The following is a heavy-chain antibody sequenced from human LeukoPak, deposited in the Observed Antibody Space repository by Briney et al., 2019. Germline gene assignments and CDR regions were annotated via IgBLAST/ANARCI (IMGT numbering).Heavy chain of an antibody. Sequence: SETLSLTCTVSGGSISSYYWSWIRQPPGKGLGWIGYIYYSGSTNYNPSLKSRVTISVDTSKNQFSLKLNSVTAADTAVYYCARQTGYFRYWGQGTLVAVSS. V-gene: IGHV4-59*08. CDR2: IYYSGST. CDR3: ARQTGYFRY. J-gene: IGHJ1*01. CDR1: GGSISSYY. D-gene: IGHD3-10*01.